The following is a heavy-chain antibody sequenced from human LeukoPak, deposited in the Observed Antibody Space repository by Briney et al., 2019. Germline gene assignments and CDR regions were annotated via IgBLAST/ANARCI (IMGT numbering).Heavy chain of an antibody. Sequence: GGSPRLSCAASGFTFSNAWMNWVRQAPGKGLEWVGRIKSKTDGGTTDYAAPVKGRFTISRDDSKNTLYLQMNSLRAEDTAVYYCARDYRDSSGWYPDYWGQGTLVTVSS. CDR2: IKSKTDGGTT. V-gene: IGHV3-15*07. CDR1: GFTFSNAW. D-gene: IGHD6-19*01. J-gene: IGHJ4*02. CDR3: ARDYRDSSGWYPDY.